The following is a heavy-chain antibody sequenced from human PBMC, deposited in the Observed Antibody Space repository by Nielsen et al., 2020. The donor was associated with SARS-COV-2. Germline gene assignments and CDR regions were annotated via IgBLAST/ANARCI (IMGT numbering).Heavy chain of an antibody. CDR3: ARLHAGRFLEWLLSKRYFDY. CDR1: GYSFTSYW. Sequence: GGSLRLSCKGSGYSFTSYWIGWVRQMPGKGLEWMGIIYPGDSDTRYSPSFQGQVTISADKSISTAYLQWSSLKASDTAMYYCARLHAGRFLEWLLSKRYFDYWGQGTLVTVSS. CDR2: IYPGDSDT. J-gene: IGHJ4*02. V-gene: IGHV5-51*01. D-gene: IGHD3-3*01.